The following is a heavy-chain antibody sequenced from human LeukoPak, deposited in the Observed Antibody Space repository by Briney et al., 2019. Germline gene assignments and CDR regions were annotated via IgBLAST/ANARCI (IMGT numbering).Heavy chain of an antibody. CDR2: ISSTSAYI. Sequence: GGSLRLSCAGSGFALKSYSLSWVRQAPGKGLEWVSSISSTSAYIYYADSVKGRFTISRDNSKNTLYLQMNSLRAEDTAVYYCAKIYNPGMHDYVWGSYCFSFDHWGQGTLVTVSS. CDR3: AKIYNPGMHDYVWGSYCFSFDH. CDR1: GFALKSYS. D-gene: IGHD3-16*02. V-gene: IGHV3-21*01. J-gene: IGHJ4*02.